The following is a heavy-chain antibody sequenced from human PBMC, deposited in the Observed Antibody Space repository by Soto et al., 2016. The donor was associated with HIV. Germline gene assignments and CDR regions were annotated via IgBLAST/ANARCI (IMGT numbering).Heavy chain of an antibody. CDR1: GFTFSSYA. CDR3: AKVALLRYYFDY. D-gene: IGHD2-15*01. Sequence: EVQLLESGEAWYSLGSLRLSCAASGFTFSSYAMSWVRQAPGKGLEWVSAISGRGGSTYYADSVKGRFTISRDNSKNTLYLQMISLRAEDTAVYYCAKVALLRYYFDYWGQGTLVTVSA. V-gene: IGHV3-23*01. J-gene: IGHJ4*02. CDR2: ISGRGGST.